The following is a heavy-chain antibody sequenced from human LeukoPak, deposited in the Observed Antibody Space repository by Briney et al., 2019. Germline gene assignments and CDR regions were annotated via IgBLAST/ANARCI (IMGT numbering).Heavy chain of an antibody. J-gene: IGHJ4*02. CDR2: IKQDGGEK. V-gene: IGHV3-7*01. D-gene: IGHD6-13*01. Sequence: GGSLRLSCAASGFTFSSYWMSCDRQALGKGLEWVANIKQDGGEKYYVDSVKGRFTISRDNAKNSLYLQMNSLRAEDTAVYYCARVIAAAGTEIDYWGQGTLVTVSS. CDR1: GFTFSSYW. CDR3: ARVIAAAGTEIDY.